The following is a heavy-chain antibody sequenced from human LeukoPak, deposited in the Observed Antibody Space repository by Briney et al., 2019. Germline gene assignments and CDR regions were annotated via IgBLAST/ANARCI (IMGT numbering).Heavy chain of an antibody. CDR1: GYTFSSYG. J-gene: IGHJ4*02. CDR2: ISAYNGNT. D-gene: IGHD2-15*01. Sequence: ASVKVSCKASGYTFSSYGISWVRQAPGQGLEWMEWISAYNGNTNYAQKLQGRVTMTTDTSMSTAYMELRSLRSDDTAVYYCAREGPVVAATPFDCWGQGTLVTVSS. V-gene: IGHV1-18*01. CDR3: AREGPVVAATPFDC.